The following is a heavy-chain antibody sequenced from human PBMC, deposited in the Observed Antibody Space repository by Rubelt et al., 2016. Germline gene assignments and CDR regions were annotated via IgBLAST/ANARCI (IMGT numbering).Heavy chain of an antibody. CDR1: GFSLTTSGVG. D-gene: IGHD1-1*01. V-gene: IGHV2-5*02. Sequence: QITLKESGPTLVKPTQALTLTCTFSGFSLTTSGVGVGWIRQPPGKALECLALIYWDDDKRYSPSLNSRLTITKGTSKNQVVLTMTNMDPVDTATYYCAHRLAGTGTIYWGQGTLVTVSS. J-gene: IGHJ4*02. CDR3: AHRLAGTGTIY. CDR2: IYWDDDK.